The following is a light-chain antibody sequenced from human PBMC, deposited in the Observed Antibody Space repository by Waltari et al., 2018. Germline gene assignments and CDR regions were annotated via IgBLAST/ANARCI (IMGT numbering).Light chain of an antibody. CDR1: RSNIGAGYE. CDR2: GYN. CDR3: QCYDTTLDGWV. J-gene: IGLJ3*02. V-gene: IGLV1-40*01. Sequence: QSVLTQPPSVSGAPGQRVTISCTGTRSNIGAGYEIHWYHQFPGTAPKLLIYGYNLRPSGVPDRFSGSKSGTSGSLAITGLQAEDEADYYCQCYDTTLDGWVFGGGTRLTVL.